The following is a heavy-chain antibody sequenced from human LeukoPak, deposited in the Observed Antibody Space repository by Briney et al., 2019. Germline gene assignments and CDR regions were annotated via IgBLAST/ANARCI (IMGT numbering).Heavy chain of an antibody. J-gene: IGHJ4*02. V-gene: IGHV4-4*07. CDR3: ARGSGWFFYFDY. CDR1: GGSISSYY. Sequence: TSETLSLTCTVSGGSISSYYWSWIRQPAGKGLEWIGRIYTSGSTNSNPSLKTRVTMSVDTSKNQFSLKLSSVTAADTAVYYCARGSGWFFYFDYWGQGTLVTVSS. D-gene: IGHD6-19*01. CDR2: IYTSGST.